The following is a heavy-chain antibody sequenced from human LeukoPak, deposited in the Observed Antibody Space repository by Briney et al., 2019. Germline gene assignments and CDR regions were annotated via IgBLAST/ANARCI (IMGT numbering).Heavy chain of an antibody. CDR2: MNPNSGNT. V-gene: IGHV1-8*03. CDR3: ARDGDYYGSGNFDY. Sequence: GASVKVSCKTSGYTFTNYDINWVRQATGQGPEWMGWMNPNSGNTGYAQKFQGRVTITRDTSISTAYMELSSLRSEDTAVYYCARDGDYYGSGNFDYWGQGTLVTVSS. D-gene: IGHD3-10*01. J-gene: IGHJ4*02. CDR1: GYTFTNYD.